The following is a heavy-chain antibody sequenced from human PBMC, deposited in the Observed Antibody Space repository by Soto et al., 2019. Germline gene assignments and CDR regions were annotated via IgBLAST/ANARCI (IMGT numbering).Heavy chain of an antibody. V-gene: IGHV3-11*01. Sequence: GGSLRLSCAASEVTFISYAMSWIRQAPGKGLEWVSYISSSGSTIYYADSVKGRFTISRDNAKNSLYLQMNSLRDEDMAVYYCARAQLRRPLEFDPWGQGTLVTVSS. CDR2: ISSSGSTI. D-gene: IGHD1-1*01. J-gene: IGHJ5*02. CDR1: EVTFISYA. CDR3: ARAQLRRPLEFDP.